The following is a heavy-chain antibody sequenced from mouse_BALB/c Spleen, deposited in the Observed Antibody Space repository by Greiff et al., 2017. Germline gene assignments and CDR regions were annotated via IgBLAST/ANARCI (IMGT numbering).Heavy chain of an antibody. CDR1: GFTFSSFG. CDR3: ARSGRQYYFDY. V-gene: IGHV5-17*02. CDR2: ISSGSSTT. D-gene: IGHD3-2*01. J-gene: IGHJ2*01. Sequence: EVMLVESGGGLVQPGGSRKLSCAASGFTFSSFGMPWVRQAPGKGLEWVAYISSGSSTTYYADTVKGRFTIARDNPKNTLFLQMTSLRSEDTAMYYCARSGRQYYFDYWGQGTTLTVSS.